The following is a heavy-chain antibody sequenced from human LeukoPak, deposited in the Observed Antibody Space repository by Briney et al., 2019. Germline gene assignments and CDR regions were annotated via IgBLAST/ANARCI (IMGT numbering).Heavy chain of an antibody. J-gene: IGHJ4*02. CDR3: AKDKFGGSYYFDY. V-gene: IGHV3-9*01. CDR2: ISWNNGSI. Sequence: GRSLRLSCAASGFTFDDYAMHWVRQAPGKGLEWVSGISWNNGSIGYEDSVKGRFTISRDNAKNSLYLQMNSLRAEDTALYYCAKDKFGGSYYFDYWGQGTLVTVSS. CDR1: GFTFDDYA. D-gene: IGHD1-26*01.